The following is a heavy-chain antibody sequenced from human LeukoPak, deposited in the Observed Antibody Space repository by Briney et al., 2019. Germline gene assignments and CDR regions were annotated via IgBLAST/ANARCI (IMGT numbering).Heavy chain of an antibody. V-gene: IGHV4-31*03. CDR1: GGSISSGGYY. J-gene: IGHJ6*02. D-gene: IGHD4-17*01. CDR2: IYYSGST. Sequence: PSETLSLTCTVSGGSISSGGYYWSWIRQHPGKGLEWIGYIYYSGSTYYNPSLKSRVTISVDTSKNQSSLKLSSVTVADTAVYYCTRTTVTTGSYYYYYGMDVWGQGTTVTVSS. CDR3: TRTTVTTGSYYYYYGMDV.